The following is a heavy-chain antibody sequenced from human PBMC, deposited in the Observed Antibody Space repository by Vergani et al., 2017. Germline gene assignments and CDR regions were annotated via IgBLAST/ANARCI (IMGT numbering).Heavy chain of an antibody. D-gene: IGHD6-19*01. V-gene: IGHV3-23*01. Sequence: EVQLLESGGDLVQPGGSLRLSCAASGFTFIMHAMSWVRQAPGKGLEWVSTLSASDRRTHYADSVKGRFTISRDNSKHTLFLHMNSLRPEDTAVYYCAKIGRSEVTGTFAAFDSWGQGAMVTVSS. CDR2: LSASDRRT. CDR1: GFTFIMHA. CDR3: AKIGRSEVTGTFAAFDS. J-gene: IGHJ3*02.